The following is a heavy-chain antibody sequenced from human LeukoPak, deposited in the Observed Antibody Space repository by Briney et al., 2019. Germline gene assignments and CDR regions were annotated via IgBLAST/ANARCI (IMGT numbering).Heavy chain of an antibody. V-gene: IGHV1-69*13. CDR1: GGTFSSYA. CDR2: IIPIFGTA. D-gene: IGHD1-26*01. Sequence: GASVKVSCKASGGTFSSYAISWVRQAPGQGLEWMGGIIPIFGTANYAQKFQGRVTITADESTSTAYMELSSLRSEDTAVYYCARPGNGGGSYHAEYFQHWGQGTLVTVSS. CDR3: ARPGNGGGSYHAEYFQH. J-gene: IGHJ1*01.